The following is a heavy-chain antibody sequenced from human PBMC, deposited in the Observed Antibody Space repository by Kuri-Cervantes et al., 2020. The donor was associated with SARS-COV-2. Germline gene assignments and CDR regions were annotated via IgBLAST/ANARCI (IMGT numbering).Heavy chain of an antibody. CDR1: GYTFTGYY. J-gene: IGHJ4*02. V-gene: IGHV1-2*02. Sequence: ASVKVSCKASGYTFTGYYMHWVRQAPGQGLEWMGWINPNSGGTNYAQKFQGRVTMTRDTSISTAYMELSRLRSDDTAVYYCVGEGHYDHSAFDYWGQGTLVTVSS. CDR3: VGEGHYDHSAFDY. CDR2: INPNSGGT. D-gene: IGHD3-22*01.